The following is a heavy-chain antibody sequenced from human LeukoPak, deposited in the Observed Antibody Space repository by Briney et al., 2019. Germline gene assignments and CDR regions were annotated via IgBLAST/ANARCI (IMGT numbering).Heavy chain of an antibody. V-gene: IGHV3-20*01. D-gene: IGHD3-10*01. CDR2: INWNGGST. CDR3: ARDNYGSFYYYYYYMDV. Sequence: GGSLRLSCAASGFTFDDYGMSWVRQAPGEGLEWVSGINWNGGSTGYADSVKGRFTISRDNAQNSLYLQMNSLRAEDTALYHCARDNYGSFYYYYYYMDVWGKGTTVTISS. J-gene: IGHJ6*03. CDR1: GFTFDDYG.